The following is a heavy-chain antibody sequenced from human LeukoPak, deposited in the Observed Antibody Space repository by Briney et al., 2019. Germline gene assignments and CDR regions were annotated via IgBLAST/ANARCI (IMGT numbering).Heavy chain of an antibody. CDR1: GFTFSSYS. CDR3: AKDIDGGRYFDQLHPSWLDY. Sequence: GGSLRLSCAASGFTFSSYSMNWVRQAPGKGLEWVSLISGDGGSTYYADSVKGRFTISRDNSKNSLYLQMNSLRTEDTALYYCAKDIDGGRYFDQLHPSWLDYWGQGTLVTVSS. V-gene: IGHV3-43*02. CDR2: ISGDGGST. J-gene: IGHJ4*02. D-gene: IGHD3-9*01.